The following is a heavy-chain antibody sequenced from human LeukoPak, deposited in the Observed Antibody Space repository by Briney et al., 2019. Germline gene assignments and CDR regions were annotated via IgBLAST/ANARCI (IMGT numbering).Heavy chain of an antibody. D-gene: IGHD3-10*01. J-gene: IGHJ4*02. CDR3: AHDSPGNYGFDF. CDR1: GFSLNTAAVG. CDR2: IYGNDHK. Sequence: SGPTLVKPTQTLTLTCSFSGFSLNTAAVGVAWIRQPRGKALEWLALIYGNDHKRYSPSLQSRLTITKGTSKNQVVLTMTSMDPVDTATYYCAHDSPGNYGFDFWGQGTLVTVSS. V-gene: IGHV2-5*01.